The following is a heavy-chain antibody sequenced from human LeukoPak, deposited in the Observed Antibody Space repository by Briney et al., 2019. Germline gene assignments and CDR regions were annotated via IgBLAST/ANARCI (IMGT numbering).Heavy chain of an antibody. CDR3: ARFGNSAYDY. CDR1: GFTFSIHG. D-gene: IGHD2/OR15-2a*01. CDR2: IINSGGTI. V-gene: IGHV3-48*01. Sequence: PGGSLRLSCAASGFTFSIHGMNWVRQAPGKGLEWVSYIINSGGTIYYADSVQGRFTISRDNSKNTLYLQMNSLRAEDTAVYYCARFGNSAYDYWGQGTLVTVSS. J-gene: IGHJ4*02.